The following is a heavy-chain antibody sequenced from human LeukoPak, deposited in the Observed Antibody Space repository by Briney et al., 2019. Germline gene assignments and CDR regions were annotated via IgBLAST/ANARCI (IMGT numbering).Heavy chain of an antibody. J-gene: IGHJ4*02. V-gene: IGHV3-48*03. D-gene: IGHD3-22*01. Sequence: AGGSLRLSCAASGFTFSSYEMNWVRQAPGEGLEWISYISSSGSIIYYADSVKGRFTISRDNAKNSLYLQMHSLRAEDTAVYYCARDVYYYGSSGYYSEGLNYFDYWGQGTLVTVSS. CDR2: ISSSGSII. CDR1: GFTFSSYE. CDR3: ARDVYYYGSSGYYSEGLNYFDY.